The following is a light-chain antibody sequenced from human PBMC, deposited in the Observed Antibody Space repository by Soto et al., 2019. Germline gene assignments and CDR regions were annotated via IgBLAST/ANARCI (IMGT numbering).Light chain of an antibody. J-gene: IGKJ1*01. V-gene: IGKV3-15*01. CDR3: HQYNNWPPWT. Sequence: IVMTHSPATLAVSPVDTATLSCRSSQSLCDNLAWYQQKPGQAPRLLIFRASSRAKGVPARFSASGSGKEFTITISGLQSEDFAVYSCHQYNNWPPWTFGPGTKVDIK. CDR1: QSLCDN. CDR2: RAS.